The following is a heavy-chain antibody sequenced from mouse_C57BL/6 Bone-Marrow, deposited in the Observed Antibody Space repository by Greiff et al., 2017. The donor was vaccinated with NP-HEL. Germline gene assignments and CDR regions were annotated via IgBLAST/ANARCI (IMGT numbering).Heavy chain of an antibody. V-gene: IGHV5-4*01. CDR2: ISDGGSYT. CDR3: ARDALWVSWFAY. J-gene: IGHJ3*01. Sequence: DVHLVESGGGLVKPGGSLKLSCAASGFTFSSYAMSWVRQTPEKRLEWVATISDGGSYTYYPDNVKGRFTISRDNAKNNLYLQMSHLKSEDTAMYYCARDALWVSWFAYWGQGTLVTVSA. D-gene: IGHD6-1*01. CDR1: GFTFSSYA.